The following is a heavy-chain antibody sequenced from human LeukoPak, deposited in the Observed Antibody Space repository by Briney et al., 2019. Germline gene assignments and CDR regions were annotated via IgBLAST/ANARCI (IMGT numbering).Heavy chain of an antibody. D-gene: IGHD3-10*01. J-gene: IGHJ4*02. CDR3: ARGRVTMVRGSALGY. Sequence: SETLSLTCAVYGGSFSGYYWSWIRQPPGKGLEWIGEINHSGSTNYNPSLKSRVTISVDMSKNQFSLKLSSVTAADTAVYYCARGRVTMVRGSALGYWGQGTLVTVSS. V-gene: IGHV4-34*01. CDR1: GGSFSGYY. CDR2: INHSGST.